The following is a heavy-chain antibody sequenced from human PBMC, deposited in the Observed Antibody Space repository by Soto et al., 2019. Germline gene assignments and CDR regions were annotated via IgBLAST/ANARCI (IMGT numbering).Heavy chain of an antibody. CDR2: LSGSGTST. Sequence: QRGGSLRLSCAASGFSFVNYAMNWVRQSPGKGLEWVSGLSGSGTSTYYADAVKGRFTISRDNSRDTLFLQMNSLTADDTAVYYCAKATTNGGWFNPFDSWGQGALVTVSS. D-gene: IGHD6-19*01. CDR3: AKATTNGGWFNPFDS. J-gene: IGHJ4*02. CDR1: GFSFVNYA. V-gene: IGHV3-23*01.